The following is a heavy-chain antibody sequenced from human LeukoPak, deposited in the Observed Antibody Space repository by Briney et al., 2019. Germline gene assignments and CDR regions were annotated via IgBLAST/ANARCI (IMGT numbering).Heavy chain of an antibody. J-gene: IGHJ6*02. D-gene: IGHD6-19*01. CDR1: GGSISSYY. V-gene: IGHV4-59*08. Sequence: SETLSLTCTVSGGSISSYYWSWIRQPPGKGLEWIGYIYYSGSTNYNPSLKSRVTISVDTSKNQFSLKLSSVTAVDTAVYYCARQAVAGTSYYGMDVWGQGTTVTVPS. CDR2: IYYSGST. CDR3: ARQAVAGTSYYGMDV.